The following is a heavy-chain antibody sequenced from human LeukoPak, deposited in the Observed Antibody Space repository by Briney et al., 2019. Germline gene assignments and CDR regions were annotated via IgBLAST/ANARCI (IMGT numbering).Heavy chain of an antibody. D-gene: IGHD1-26*01. CDR2: ISAYNGNT. Sequence: ASVKVSCKASGYTFTSYGISWVRQAPGQGLEWMGWISAYNGNTNYAQKLQGRVTMTTDTSTSTVYMELRSLRSDDTAVYYCARDPRELLRAQSYFDYWGQGTLVTVSS. J-gene: IGHJ4*02. CDR3: ARDPRELLRAQSYFDY. V-gene: IGHV1-18*01. CDR1: GYTFTSYG.